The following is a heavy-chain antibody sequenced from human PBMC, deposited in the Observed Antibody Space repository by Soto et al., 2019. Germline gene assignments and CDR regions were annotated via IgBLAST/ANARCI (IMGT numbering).Heavy chain of an antibody. CDR1: GFTFSRYA. J-gene: IGHJ4*02. CDR3: AKYGECSGGSCYGSLDY. D-gene: IGHD2-15*01. Sequence: EVHLLESGGGFIQPGGSLRLSCAASGFTFSRYALSWVRQAPGKGLEWVSAISPSGGSTYWADSVKGRFTISRDNLKNTLYPQMNSLRAEDTAVYYCAKYGECSGGSCYGSLDYWGQGTLVTVSS. V-gene: IGHV3-23*01. CDR2: ISPSGGST.